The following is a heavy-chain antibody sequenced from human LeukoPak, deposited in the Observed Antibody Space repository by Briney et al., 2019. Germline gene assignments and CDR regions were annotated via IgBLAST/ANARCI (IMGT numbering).Heavy chain of an antibody. D-gene: IGHD2-15*01. CDR3: ARASVENTLRIDDF. V-gene: IGHV1-2*02. CDR2: INPYSGDT. J-gene: IGHJ4*02. Sequence: ASVKVSCKASGYTFTYYYMHWVRQAPGQGLEWMGWINPYSGDTNYAQKFQGRVTMTRDTSITTAYMDLSRLKSDDTAVYYCARASVENTLRIDDFWGQGTLVIVSS. CDR1: GYTFTYYY.